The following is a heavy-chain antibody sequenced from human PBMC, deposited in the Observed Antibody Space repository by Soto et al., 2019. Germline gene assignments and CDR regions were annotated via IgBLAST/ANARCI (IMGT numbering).Heavy chain of an antibody. CDR1: GFTLRSYW. V-gene: IGHV3-74*01. CDR2: IDSDGRTT. Sequence: EVQLVESGGGQVQPGGSLTLSCAVSGFTLRSYWMHWVRQAPGKGLEWVARIDSDGRTTNYADSVKGRFTISRDNAKKTVLLHMNSLRAEDRAVYYCARGVVVYQQLVRGRDRFDPWGQGTLVTVSS. CDR3: ARGVVVYQQLVRGRDRFDP. J-gene: IGHJ5*02. D-gene: IGHD6-13*01.